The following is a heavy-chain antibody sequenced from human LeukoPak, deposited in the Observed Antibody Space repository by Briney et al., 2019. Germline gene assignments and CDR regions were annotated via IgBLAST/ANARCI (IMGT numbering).Heavy chain of an antibody. Sequence: AGGSLRLSCVFSGFTFSNYWMSWVRQAPGKGLEWVANIKQDESEKHYVDSVKGRFTISRDNSKNTLYLQMNSLRAEDTAVYYCAREGSPDAFDIWGQGTMVSVSS. CDR1: GFTFSNYW. J-gene: IGHJ3*02. V-gene: IGHV3-7*01. CDR3: AREGSPDAFDI. D-gene: IGHD1-26*01. CDR2: IKQDESEK.